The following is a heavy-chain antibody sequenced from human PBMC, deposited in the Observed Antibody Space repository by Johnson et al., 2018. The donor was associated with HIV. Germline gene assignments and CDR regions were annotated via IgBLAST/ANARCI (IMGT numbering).Heavy chain of an antibody. Sequence: VQLVESGGGLVQPGGSLRLSCAASGFTVSSNYMSWVRQAPGKGLEWVSVIYSGGSTYYADYVKGRFTISRDNSKNTLYRQMNSLRAEDTAVYYCARYSSGWYGAFDIWGQGTMVTVSS. CDR1: GFTVSSNY. V-gene: IGHV3-66*01. D-gene: IGHD6-19*01. J-gene: IGHJ3*02. CDR3: ARYSSGWYGAFDI. CDR2: IYSGGST.